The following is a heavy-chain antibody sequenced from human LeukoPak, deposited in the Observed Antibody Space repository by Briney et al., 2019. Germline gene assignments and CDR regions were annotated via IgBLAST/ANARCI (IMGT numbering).Heavy chain of an antibody. Sequence: KASETLSLTCTVSGGSISSGGYYWRWSRQHPGKCLGWVGYFYYSGSSNYNPYLNSRVPISVDTSKKPVSLNLSSVTAADTAVYYCATDTVEQSLDDYYYYYGMDVWGQGTTVTVSS. CDR3: ATDTVEQSLDDYYYYYGMDV. CDR2: FYYSGSS. V-gene: IGHV4-31*03. CDR1: GGSISSGGYY. J-gene: IGHJ6*02. D-gene: IGHD6-19*01.